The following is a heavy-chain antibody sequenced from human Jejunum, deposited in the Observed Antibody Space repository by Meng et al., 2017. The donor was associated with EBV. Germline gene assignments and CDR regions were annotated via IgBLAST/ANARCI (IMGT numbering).Heavy chain of an antibody. CDR3: AKSNDYSLNS. Sequence: QVQLQESGPGLVKPSGTLSLTCAVSGDSTGSSHWWSWVRQPPGKGLEWIGEMHPGGSTNYNPSLKSRVTISVDNSKNQFSLKLTSVTAADTAVYYCAKSNDYSLNSWGQGTLVTVSS. V-gene: IGHV4-4*02. D-gene: IGHD4-11*01. CDR2: MHPGGST. J-gene: IGHJ4*02. CDR1: GDSTGSSHW.